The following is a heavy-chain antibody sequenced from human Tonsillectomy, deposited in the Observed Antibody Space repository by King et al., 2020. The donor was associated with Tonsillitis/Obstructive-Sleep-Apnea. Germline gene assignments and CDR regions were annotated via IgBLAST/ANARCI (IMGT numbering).Heavy chain of an antibody. CDR2: ISAYNGHT. CDR3: ARDSMSHYYDSSAYYTFDY. V-gene: IGHV1-18*01. D-gene: IGHD3-22*01. CDR1: GYTFTNYG. Sequence: VQLVESGAEVKKPGASVKVSCKASGYTFTNYGISWVRQAPGQGLEWMGWISAYNGHTNSAQKLQGRVTMTTDTSTSTAFMELRSLGSDDTAVYYCARDSMSHYYDSSAYYTFDYWGQGTLVTVSS. J-gene: IGHJ4*02.